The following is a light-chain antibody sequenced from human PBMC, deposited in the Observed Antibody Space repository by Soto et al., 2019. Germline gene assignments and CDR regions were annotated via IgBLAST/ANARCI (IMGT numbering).Light chain of an antibody. V-gene: IGLV2-23*02. CDR3: CSYAGTTTFAV. J-gene: IGLJ2*01. Sequence: QSALTQPASVSGSPGQSITISCTGTNSDIGIYNLVSWYQQHPGKVPKVIIYEVAKRPYGVSDRFSGSKSGNTASLTISGLQAEDAADYFFCSYAGTTTFAVFGGGTKLAVL. CDR1: NSDIGIYNL. CDR2: EVA.